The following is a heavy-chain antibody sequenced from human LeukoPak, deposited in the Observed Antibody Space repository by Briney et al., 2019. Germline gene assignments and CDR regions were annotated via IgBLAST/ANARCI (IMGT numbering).Heavy chain of an antibody. D-gene: IGHD1-1*01. CDR1: GDSIGSNKW. Sequence: SDTLSLTCAVSGDSIGSNKWWTWVRQPPGKGLEWIGEIHHSGRLNYSPSLKSRVTISVDKSKNHFSLNLNSITPADTAIYYCARGGDWKFDYWGQGALVTVSS. V-gene: IGHV4-4*02. CDR3: ARGGDWKFDY. J-gene: IGHJ4*02. CDR2: IHHSGRL.